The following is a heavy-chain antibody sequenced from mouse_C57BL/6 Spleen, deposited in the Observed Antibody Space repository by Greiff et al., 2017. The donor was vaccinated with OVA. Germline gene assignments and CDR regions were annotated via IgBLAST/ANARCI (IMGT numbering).Heavy chain of an antibody. CDR1: GFTFSDYG. D-gene: IGHD2-1*01. CDR3: AREEGNYRGYYAMGY. J-gene: IGHJ4*01. V-gene: IGHV5-17*01. CDR2: ISSGSSTI. Sequence: EVMLVESGGGFVKPGGSLKLSCAASGFTFSDYGMHWVRQAPEKGLEWVAYISSGSSTIYYADTVKGRITISRDNAKNTLCLQMTSLRSEDTAMYYCAREEGNYRGYYAMGYWGQGTSVTVAS.